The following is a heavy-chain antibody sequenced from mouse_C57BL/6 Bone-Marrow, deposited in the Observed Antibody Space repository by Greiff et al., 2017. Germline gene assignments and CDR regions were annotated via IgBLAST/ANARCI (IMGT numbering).Heavy chain of an antibody. J-gene: IGHJ3*01. CDR2: IDPETGGT. CDR3: TRDDYYVKFAY. V-gene: IGHV1-15*01. Sequence: QVQLQQSGAELVRPGASVTLSCKASGYTFTDYEMHWVKQTPVHGLEWIGAIDPETGGTAYNQKFKGKAILTADKSSSTAYMELRSLTSEDSAVYYCTRDDYYVKFAYWGQGTLVTVSA. CDR1: GYTFTDYE. D-gene: IGHD2-3*01.